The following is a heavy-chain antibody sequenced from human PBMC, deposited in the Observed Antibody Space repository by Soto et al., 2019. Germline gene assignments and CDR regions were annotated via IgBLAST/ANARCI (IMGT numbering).Heavy chain of an antibody. CDR3: AKRASGSYFDY. V-gene: IGHV3-23*01. CDR1: GFTFSSYA. CDR2: ISGSGDST. D-gene: IGHD3-10*01. J-gene: IGHJ4*02. Sequence: EVQLLEAGGGLVQPGGSLRLSCAASGFTFSSYAMSWDRQAPGKGLEWVSVISGSGDSTYYADSVKGRFTISRDNSKNTLYLQMNSLRAEDTAVYYCAKRASGSYFDYWGQGTLVTVSS.